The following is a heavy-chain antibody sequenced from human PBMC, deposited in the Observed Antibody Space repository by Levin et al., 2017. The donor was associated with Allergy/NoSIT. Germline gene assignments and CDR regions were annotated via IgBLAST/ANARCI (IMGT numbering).Heavy chain of an antibody. CDR3: VKGSFCSGTTCYPLAFDY. CDR1: GFTFTNFA. Sequence: GESLKISCAASGFTFTNFAMSWVRQAPGRGLEWVSAVNPNGANTIYADSVKGRFTISRDNSRNTLFLQMSSLRADDTAVYFCVKGSFCSGTTCYPLAFDYWGQGTLVTVSS. D-gene: IGHD2/OR15-2a*01. V-gene: IGHV3-23*01. J-gene: IGHJ4*02. CDR2: VNPNGANT.